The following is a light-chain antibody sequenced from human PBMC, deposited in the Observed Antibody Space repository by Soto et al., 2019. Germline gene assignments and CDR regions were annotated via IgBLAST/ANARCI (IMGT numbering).Light chain of an antibody. CDR3: AAWDDSLNGYV. V-gene: IGLV1-44*01. CDR1: SSNIGSNT. Sequence: QSVLTQSRSASGTPGQRVTISCSGSSSNIGSNTVKWFLQLPGTAPKLLIYSNNQRPSGVPDRFSGSKSGTSASLAISGLQSEDEAHYYCAAWDDSLNGYVFGTGTKLTVL. CDR2: SNN. J-gene: IGLJ1*01.